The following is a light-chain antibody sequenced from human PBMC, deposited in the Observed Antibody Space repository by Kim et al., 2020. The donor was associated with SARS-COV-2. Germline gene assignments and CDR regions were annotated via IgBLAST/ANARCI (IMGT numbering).Light chain of an antibody. Sequence: SYELTQPPSVSVSPGQTANISCSGDKLGDKYACWYQQRPGQAPILVIYHDYKRASRFPERFSGSTSGNTATLTISGAQAVDEAEYYCQAWDSTTVVFGGGTKLTVL. CDR3: QAWDSTTVV. CDR2: HDY. J-gene: IGLJ2*01. V-gene: IGLV3-1*01. CDR1: KLGDKY.